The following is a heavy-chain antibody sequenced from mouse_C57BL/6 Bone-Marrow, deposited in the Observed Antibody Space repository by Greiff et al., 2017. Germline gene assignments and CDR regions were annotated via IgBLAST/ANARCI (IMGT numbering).Heavy chain of an antibody. J-gene: IGHJ1*03. CDR3: AREEEFYYDYGGYFDV. D-gene: IGHD2-4*01. V-gene: IGHV1-50*01. Sequence: QQPGQGLEWIGEIDPSDSYTNYNQKFKGKATLTVDTSSSTAYMQLSSLTSEDSAVYYCAREEEFYYDYGGYFDVWGTGTTVTVSS. CDR2: IDPSDSYT.